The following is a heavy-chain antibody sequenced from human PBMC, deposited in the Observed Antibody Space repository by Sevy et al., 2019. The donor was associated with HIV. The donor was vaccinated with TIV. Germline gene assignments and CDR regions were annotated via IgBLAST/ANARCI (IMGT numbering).Heavy chain of an antibody. Sequence: QSQTLSLTCAISGDSVSSNNVAWNWIRQSPSRGLEWLGRTFYRSNWYNDYAVSVKGRITLNPDTSKKQFSLQLTSVAPEATAVYYCARDGLTYGGMDVWGQGTTVTVSS. D-gene: IGHD2-8*01. CDR2: TFYRSNWYN. CDR3: ARDGLTYGGMDV. CDR1: GDSVSSNNVA. J-gene: IGHJ6*02. V-gene: IGHV6-1*01.